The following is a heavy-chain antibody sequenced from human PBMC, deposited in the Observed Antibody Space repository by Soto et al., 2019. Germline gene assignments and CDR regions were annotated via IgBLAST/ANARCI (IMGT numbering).Heavy chain of an antibody. CDR2: ISSSGSSTI. Sequence: QVQLVESGGGLVKPGGSLRLSCAASRFTFSDYYMSWIRQAPGKGLEWVSYISSSGSSTIYYADTVKGGFTISRDNAKNPLYLKMNCLRAEDTAVYYCARRSRVSSCLDYWGQGTLVTVSS. D-gene: IGHD2-15*01. V-gene: IGHV3-11*01. CDR3: ARRSRVSSCLDY. J-gene: IGHJ4*02. CDR1: RFTFSDYY.